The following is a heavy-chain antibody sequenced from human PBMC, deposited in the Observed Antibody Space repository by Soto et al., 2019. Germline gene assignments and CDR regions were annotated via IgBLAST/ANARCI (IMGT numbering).Heavy chain of an antibody. CDR3: ARRGYGSRWPNVYMDV. D-gene: IGHD6-13*01. CDR2: ISNNGAHT. CDR1: GFTFSNYE. Sequence: EAQLVESGGGLVQPGGSLRLSCAACGFTFSNYEMHWVRQAPGKGLEYVSGISNNGAHTDYAKSVKGRFTISRDHSENTLYLQMGSLRAEDMALYYCARRGYGSRWPNVYMDVWGKGTTVTVSS. J-gene: IGHJ6*03. V-gene: IGHV3-64*01.